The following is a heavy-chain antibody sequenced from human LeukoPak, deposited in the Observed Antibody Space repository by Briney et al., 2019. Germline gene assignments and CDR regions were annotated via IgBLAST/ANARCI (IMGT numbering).Heavy chain of an antibody. CDR1: GYSSISNW. D-gene: IGHD2-2*01. CDR2: LVPVDADT. J-gene: IGHJ5*02. V-gene: IGHV5-51*01. CDR3: ARLYALGYCSSTSCDASVYWFDP. Sequence: GESLQIPCKAAGYSSISNWIGWLGQLPGRGLEWLGILVPVDADTTSSPSFQGQLTISADKSISTAYRQWSSLKASHTAMYYCARLYALGYCSSTSCDASVYWFDPWGQGALVTVSS.